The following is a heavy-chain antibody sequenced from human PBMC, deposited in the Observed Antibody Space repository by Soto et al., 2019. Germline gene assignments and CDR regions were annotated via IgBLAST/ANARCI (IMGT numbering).Heavy chain of an antibody. CDR3: GKEVRPNDY. CDR2: ISVSGDST. CDR1: GFTFSNSA. D-gene: IGHD2-2*01. J-gene: IGHJ4*02. V-gene: IGHV3-23*01. Sequence: EVQLLESGGDLVQPGGSLRLSCAVSGFTFSNSAMSWVRQAPGKGLEWVSSISVSGDSTYYEDSVKGRLTISRDNSKNALYRQMNSLTAEDTAVYYCGKEVRPNDYWGQGTLVTVSS.